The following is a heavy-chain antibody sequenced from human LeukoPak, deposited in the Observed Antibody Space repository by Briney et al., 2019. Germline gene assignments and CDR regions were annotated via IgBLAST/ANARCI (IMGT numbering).Heavy chain of an antibody. CDR3: TTEQYCSSTSCFDY. J-gene: IGHJ4*02. CDR1: GFTFSNAW. Sequence: GGSLRLSCAASGFTFSNAWMSWVRQAPGKGLEWVGRIKGKTDGGTTDYAAPVKGRFTISRDDSKNTLYLQMNSLKTEDTAVYYCTTEQYCSSTSCFDYWGQGTLVTVSS. V-gene: IGHV3-15*01. D-gene: IGHD2-2*01. CDR2: IKGKTDGGTT.